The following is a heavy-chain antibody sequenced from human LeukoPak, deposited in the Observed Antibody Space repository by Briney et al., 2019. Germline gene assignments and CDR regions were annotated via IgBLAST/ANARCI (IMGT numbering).Heavy chain of an antibody. V-gene: IGHV1-2*02. Sequence: ASVKVSCKASGYTFTVYFMHWVRQAPGQGLEWMGWINPNSGGTNYAQKFQGRVTMTRDTSISTAYMELSRLRSDDTTVYYCARELNYDSSGYYFDYWGQGTLVTVSS. CDR2: INPNSGGT. J-gene: IGHJ4*02. CDR3: ARELNYDSSGYYFDY. CDR1: GYTFTVYF. D-gene: IGHD3-22*01.